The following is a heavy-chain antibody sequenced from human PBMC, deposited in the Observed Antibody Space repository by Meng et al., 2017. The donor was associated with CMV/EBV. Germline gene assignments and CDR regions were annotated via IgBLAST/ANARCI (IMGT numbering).Heavy chain of an antibody. CDR3: ARDNGARPGRPYYYYGMDV. Sequence: GSLRLSCTVSGCSISSSSYYWCWIRQPPGKGLEWIGSIYYSGSTYYNPSLKSRVTISVDTSKNQFSLKLSSVTAADTAVYYCARDNGARPGRPYYYYGMDVWGQGTTVTVSS. J-gene: IGHJ6*02. D-gene: IGHD6-6*01. CDR2: IYYSGST. V-gene: IGHV4-39*07. CDR1: GCSISSSSYY.